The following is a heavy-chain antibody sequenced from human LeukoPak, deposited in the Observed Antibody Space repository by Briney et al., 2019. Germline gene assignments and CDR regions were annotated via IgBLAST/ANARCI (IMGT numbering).Heavy chain of an antibody. CDR1: GFTFSTYS. D-gene: IGHD1-26*01. CDR2: ISSSSTTV. CDR3: AKDVTARGRHFQH. V-gene: IGHV3-48*01. J-gene: IGHJ1*01. Sequence: GGSLRLSCAASGFTFSTYSMNWVRQAPGKGLEWVSYISSSSTTVYYADSVRGRFTISRDNSKNMLYLQMNSLRAEDTAVYYCAKDVTARGRHFQHWGQGTLVTVSS.